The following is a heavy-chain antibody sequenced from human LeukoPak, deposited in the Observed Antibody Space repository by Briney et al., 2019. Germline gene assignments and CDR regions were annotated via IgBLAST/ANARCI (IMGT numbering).Heavy chain of an antibody. J-gene: IGHJ6*02. D-gene: IGHD3-9*01. CDR3: FFKQKTAYEILTGYYYYGMDV. CDR1: GFTFSIYS. CDR2: ISSSRSYI. V-gene: IGHV3-21*01. Sequence: GGSLRLSCAASGFTFSIYSMNWVRQAPGNGLEWVSSISSSRSYIYYADSVKGRFTISRDNAKNSLYLQMNSLRAEDTAVYFFFFKQKTAYEILTGYYYYGMDVWGQGTTVTVSS.